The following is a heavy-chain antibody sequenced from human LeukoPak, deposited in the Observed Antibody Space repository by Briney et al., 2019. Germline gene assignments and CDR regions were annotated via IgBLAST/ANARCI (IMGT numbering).Heavy chain of an antibody. D-gene: IGHD3-10*01. CDR3: ARKSASGNYPLDY. CDR2: ISYSSETI. Sequence: PGGSLRLSCAASGFSFDEYAMHWVRQAPGKGLEWVSGISYSSETIGYVDSVKGRFTISRDNAKNTVFLQMSSLRAEDTALYYCARKSASGNYPLDYWGQGTLVTVSS. V-gene: IGHV3-9*01. CDR1: GFSFDEYA. J-gene: IGHJ4*02.